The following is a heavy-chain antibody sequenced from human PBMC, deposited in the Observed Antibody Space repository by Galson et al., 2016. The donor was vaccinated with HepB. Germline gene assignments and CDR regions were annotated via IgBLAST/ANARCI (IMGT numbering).Heavy chain of an antibody. CDR2: ISGSADGT. J-gene: IGHJ4*02. V-gene: IGHV3-23*01. Sequence: SLRLSCAGSGFTFSNYAVTWVRQAPGKGLEWVSAISGSADGTYYADSVKGRFTISRDNSKNTLFLQMNSLRAEDTAVYYCAKGLGPTEYYFDYWGQGTLVTVSS. CDR3: AKGLGPTEYYFDY. CDR1: GFTFSNYA. D-gene: IGHD1-26*01.